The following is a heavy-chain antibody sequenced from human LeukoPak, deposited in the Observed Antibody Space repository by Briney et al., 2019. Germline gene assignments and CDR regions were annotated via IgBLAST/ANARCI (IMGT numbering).Heavy chain of an antibody. CDR2: ISSDGNNK. J-gene: IGHJ4*02. V-gene: IGHV3-30*18. Sequence: GGSLRLSCAASGFTFSSYGMHWVRHAPGKRLEWLAVISSDGNNKYYTDSVKGRFTISRDNSKNTLYLQMNSLRAEDTAVYYCAKDTLGGPYYGVVDYWGQGTLVTVSS. CDR3: AKDTLGGPYYGVVDY. CDR1: GFTFSSYG. D-gene: IGHD4-17*01.